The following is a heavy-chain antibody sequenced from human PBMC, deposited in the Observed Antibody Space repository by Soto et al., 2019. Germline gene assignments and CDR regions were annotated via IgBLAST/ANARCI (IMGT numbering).Heavy chain of an antibody. V-gene: IGHV4-30-2*01. D-gene: IGHD2-21*02. Sequence: QLQLQESGSGLVKPSQTLSLTCAVSGGSISSGGYSWSWIRQPPGKGLEWIGYIYHSGSTYYNPSLERRVNISVDRSKTQYLLKLSSVTAADTAVYYGARGGCGGDCHPIDYWGQGTLVTVSS. CDR3: ARGGCGGDCHPIDY. J-gene: IGHJ4*02. CDR1: GGSISSGGYS. CDR2: IYHSGST.